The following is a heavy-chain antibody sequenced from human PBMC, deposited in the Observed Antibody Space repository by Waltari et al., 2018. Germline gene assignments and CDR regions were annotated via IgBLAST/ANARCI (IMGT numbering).Heavy chain of an antibody. CDR2: INPNSGGT. CDR3: ARGFRELLYYYYMDV. V-gene: IGHV1-2*02. D-gene: IGHD3-10*01. Sequence: QVQLVQSGAEVKKPGASVKVSRKASGYTFTGYYMHWVRQAPGQGLEWMGWINPNSGGTNYAQKVQGRVTMTSDTSISTAYMELSRLRSDDTAVYYCARGFRELLYYYYMDVWGKGTTVTVSS. CDR1: GYTFTGYY. J-gene: IGHJ6*03.